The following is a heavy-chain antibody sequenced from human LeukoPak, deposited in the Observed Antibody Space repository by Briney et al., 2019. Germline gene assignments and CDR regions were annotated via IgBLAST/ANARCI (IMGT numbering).Heavy chain of an antibody. J-gene: IGHJ4*02. CDR2: IYWNDDK. CDR3: AHRYYDFLSGYYYFDF. D-gene: IGHD3-3*01. CDR1: GFSLTTSGVG. V-gene: IGHV2-5*01. Sequence: SGPTLVNPTQTLTLTCTFSGFSLTTSGVGVGWIRQPPGKALEWLALIYWNDDKRYSPSLKSRLTITKDASKNQVALTMTNMDPVDTATYYCAHRYYDFLSGYYYFDFWGQGTLVTVSS.